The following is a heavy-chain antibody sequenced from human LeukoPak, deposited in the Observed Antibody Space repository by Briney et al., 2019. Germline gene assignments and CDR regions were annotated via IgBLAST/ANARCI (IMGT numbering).Heavy chain of an antibody. D-gene: IGHD4-17*01. CDR3: ARGYGDYQYYFDY. Sequence: KSGGSLRLSCAASGFTFSSYSMNWVRQAPGKGLEWVSSISSSSSYIYYADSVKGRFTISRDNAKNSLYLQMNSLGAEDTAVYYCARGYGDYQYYFDYWGQGTLVTVSS. CDR1: GFTFSSYS. V-gene: IGHV3-21*01. CDR2: ISSSSSYI. J-gene: IGHJ4*02.